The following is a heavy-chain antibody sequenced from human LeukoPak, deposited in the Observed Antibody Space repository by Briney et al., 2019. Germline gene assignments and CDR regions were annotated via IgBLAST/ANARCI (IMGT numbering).Heavy chain of an antibody. CDR1: GGSITSGAYY. Sequence: SETLSLTCTVSGGSITSGAYYWSWIRQPPGKGLEWIVEIDHSGSTNYNPSLKSRVTISVDTPKNQFSLKLTSVTAADTAVYYCARGPPYIVVVTAIGFFDHWGQGTLVTVSS. CDR2: IDHSGST. V-gene: IGHV4-39*07. J-gene: IGHJ4*02. CDR3: ARGPPYIVVVTAIGFFDH. D-gene: IGHD2-21*02.